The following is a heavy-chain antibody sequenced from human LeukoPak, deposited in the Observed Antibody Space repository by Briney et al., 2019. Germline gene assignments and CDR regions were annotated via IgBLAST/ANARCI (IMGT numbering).Heavy chain of an antibody. Sequence: SQTLSLTCSVSGVSISSVPYYWTWIRQHPGKGLEWIGYIYYSGSTYYNPSLESRVIISVDMSKNQFSLKLSSVTAADTAVYYCARDKGDYFYYGLDVWGKGTTVTVSS. J-gene: IGHJ6*04. V-gene: IGHV4-31*03. CDR1: GVSISSVPYY. D-gene: IGHD5-24*01. CDR3: ARDKGDYFYYGLDV. CDR2: IYYSGST.